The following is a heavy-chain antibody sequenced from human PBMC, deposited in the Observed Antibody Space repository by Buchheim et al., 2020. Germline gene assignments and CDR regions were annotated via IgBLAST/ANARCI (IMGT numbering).Heavy chain of an antibody. Sequence: VQLQESGPGLVKPSGTLSLTCTVSGGSISSSVCWSWVRQPPGKGLEWIGEIYHSGRPNYNPVIQSRVTISVDKSKTPFALNLSSVTAADTAVYYCARDSSVSQQLVLWGQGTL. CDR1: GGSISSSVC. D-gene: IGHD6-13*01. CDR2: IYHSGRP. J-gene: IGHJ4*02. CDR3: ARDSSVSQQLVL. V-gene: IGHV4-4*02.